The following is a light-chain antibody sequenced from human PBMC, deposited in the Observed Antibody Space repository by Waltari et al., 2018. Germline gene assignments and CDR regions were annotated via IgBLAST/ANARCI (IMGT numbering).Light chain of an antibody. CDR2: EVL. J-gene: IGLJ2*01. Sequence: QSALTQPPSASGSPGQSVTISCTGTSSDVGGYNYVSWYQQHPGNAPKLLIYEVLPRPSGVPDRFSGSKSGTTASLTGSGLQAEDESDYFCSSYGGSNNVVFGGGTTLTVL. V-gene: IGLV2-8*01. CDR1: SSDVGGYNY. CDR3: SSYGGSNNVV.